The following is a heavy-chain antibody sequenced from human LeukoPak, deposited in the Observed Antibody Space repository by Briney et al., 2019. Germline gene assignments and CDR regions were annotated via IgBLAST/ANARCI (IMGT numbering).Heavy chain of an antibody. Sequence: ASVTVSCKASGYTFTVYYMRWVRQAPGQGLEWMGWINPNSGGTNYAQKFQGRVTMTMATSISTAYMELSRLRSDDTAVYYCARDYSGASPSANGRPWFDPWGQGTLVTVSS. CDR1: GYTFTVYY. J-gene: IGHJ5*02. CDR3: ARDYSGASPSANGRPWFDP. D-gene: IGHD1-26*01. CDR2: INPNSGGT. V-gene: IGHV1-2*02.